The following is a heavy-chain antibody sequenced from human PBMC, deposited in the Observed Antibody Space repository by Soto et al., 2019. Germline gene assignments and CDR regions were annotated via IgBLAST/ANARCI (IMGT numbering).Heavy chain of an antibody. CDR3: ARAPMDDYGNYYDGMDV. Sequence: QVQLQQWGAGLLKPSETLSLTCGVSGGSFRGYSWNWFRQSPEKGLEWIGEINYRGITSYNPSLRSRVTISLDTSTNRFSLTLTSVTAADTAIYYCARAPMDDYGNYYDGMDVWGQGTTITVS. CDR1: GGSFRGYS. J-gene: IGHJ6*02. V-gene: IGHV4-34*01. CDR2: INYRGIT. D-gene: IGHD4-17*01.